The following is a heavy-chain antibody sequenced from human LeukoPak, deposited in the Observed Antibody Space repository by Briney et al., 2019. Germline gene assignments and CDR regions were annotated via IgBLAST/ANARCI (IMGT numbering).Heavy chain of an antibody. CDR1: GYSFTSYW. Sequence: GESLKIYCKGSGYSFTSYWIGWVRQMPGKGLEWMGIIWPGDSDTRYSPSFQGQVIMSADKSISTAYLQWSSLKASDTAMYYCARRLRDSGGYFLYNFDYWGQGTLVTVSS. D-gene: IGHD3-22*01. V-gene: IGHV5-51*01. CDR2: IWPGDSDT. CDR3: ARRLRDSGGYFLYNFDY. J-gene: IGHJ4*02.